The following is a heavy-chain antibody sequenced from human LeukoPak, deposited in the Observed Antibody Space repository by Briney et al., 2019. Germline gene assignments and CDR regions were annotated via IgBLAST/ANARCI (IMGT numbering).Heavy chain of an antibody. CDR2: INSDGSST. V-gene: IGHV3-74*01. CDR1: GFTFSGYA. CDR3: ARRGYSYGGFDY. D-gene: IGHD5-18*01. J-gene: IGHJ4*02. Sequence: GGSLRLSCAASGFTFSGYAMTWVRQAPGKGLVWVSRINSDGSSTSYADSVKGRFTISRDNAKNTLYLQMNSLRAEDTAVYYCARRGYSYGGFDYWGQGTLVTVSS.